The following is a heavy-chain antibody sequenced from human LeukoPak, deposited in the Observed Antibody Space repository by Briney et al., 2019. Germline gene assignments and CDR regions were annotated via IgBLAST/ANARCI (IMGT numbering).Heavy chain of an antibody. Sequence: SETLSLTCTVSGGSISSTTYYWGRIRQPPGKGLAWIGSVYYRGNTYYNPSLKSRVTISVVTSKSQFSLRLNSVTAADTSVYYCARLWSGLRPPYYWGQGTLVTVSS. CDR3: ARLWSGLRPPYY. J-gene: IGHJ4*02. CDR1: GGSISSTTYY. V-gene: IGHV4-39*01. CDR2: VYYRGNT. D-gene: IGHD3-3*01.